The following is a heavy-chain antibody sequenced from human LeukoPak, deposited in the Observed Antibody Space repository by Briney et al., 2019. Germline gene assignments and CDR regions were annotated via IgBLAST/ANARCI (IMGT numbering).Heavy chain of an antibody. V-gene: IGHV3-9*01. CDR3: ANIPRRLTSVAGEAIDI. Sequence: GGSLRLSCAASGFTFSNYDMHWVRQAPGKGLEWVSGISWKSGSIGYADSVKGRFTISRDNAKNSLYLQMNRLRVEDTALYYCANIPRRLTSVAGEAIDIWGQGTMVTVSS. CDR1: GFTFSNYD. J-gene: IGHJ3*02. CDR2: ISWKSGSI. D-gene: IGHD4-23*01.